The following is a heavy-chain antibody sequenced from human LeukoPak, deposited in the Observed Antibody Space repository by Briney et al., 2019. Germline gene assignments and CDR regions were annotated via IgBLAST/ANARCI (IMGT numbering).Heavy chain of an antibody. CDR2: IYSGGST. CDR3: ARGRGYFDY. D-gene: IGHD1-26*01. V-gene: IGHV3-66*02. CDR1: GFTFSSYA. Sequence: GGSLRLSCAASGFTFSSYAMSWVRQAPGKGLEWVSVIYSGGSTYYADSVKGRFTISRDNSKNTLYLQMNSLRAEDTALYCCARGRGYFDYWGQGTLVTVSS. J-gene: IGHJ4*02.